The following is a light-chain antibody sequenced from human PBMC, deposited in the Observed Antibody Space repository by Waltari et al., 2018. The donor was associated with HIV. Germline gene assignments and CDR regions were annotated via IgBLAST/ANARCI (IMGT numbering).Light chain of an antibody. CDR2: DVS. Sequence: QSALTQPASVSGSPGQSITISCTGTSSDVGGYNYVSWYQQHPGKAPKLMIYDVSNRPSGVSNRFSGSKSGNTASLTISGLQAEDEADYYCSSYTSSSPYAFGTGTKVNVL. CDR1: SSDVGGYNY. V-gene: IGLV2-14*03. CDR3: SSYTSSSPYA. J-gene: IGLJ1*01.